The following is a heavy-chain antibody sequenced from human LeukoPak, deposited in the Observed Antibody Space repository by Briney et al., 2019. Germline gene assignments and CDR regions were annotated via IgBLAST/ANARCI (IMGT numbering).Heavy chain of an antibody. CDR3: AKETYYYGSGHPFDY. Sequence: PGGSLRLSCAASGFTFSSYGMHWVRQAPGKGLEWVAVISYDGSNKYYADSVKGRFTISRDNSKNTLYLQMNSLRAEDTAVYYCAKETYYYGSGHPFDYWGQGTLVTVSS. CDR2: ISYDGSNK. D-gene: IGHD3-10*01. V-gene: IGHV3-30*18. J-gene: IGHJ4*02. CDR1: GFTFSSYG.